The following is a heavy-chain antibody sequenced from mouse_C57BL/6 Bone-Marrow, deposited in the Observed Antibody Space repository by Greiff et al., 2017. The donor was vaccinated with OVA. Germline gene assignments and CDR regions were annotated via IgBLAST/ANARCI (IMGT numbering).Heavy chain of an antibody. CDR3: AILHDGSSRYWYFDV. D-gene: IGHD1-1*01. V-gene: IGHV1-56*01. CDR2: IFPGSGST. J-gene: IGHJ1*03. CDR1: GYTFTSHW. Sequence: QVQLQQSGPELVRPGASVKISCKAPGYTFTSHWMQWVRQRPGQGLEWIGEIFPGSGSTYYNEKFKGKATLTVDTTPSTAYMQLSSLTSEDSAVYFCAILHDGSSRYWYFDVWGTGTTVTVSS.